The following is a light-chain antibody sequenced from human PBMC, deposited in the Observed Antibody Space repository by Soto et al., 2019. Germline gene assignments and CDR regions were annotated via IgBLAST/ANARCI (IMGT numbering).Light chain of an antibody. CDR1: QILVYSDGNTY. J-gene: IGKJ5*01. Sequence: DVVVTQSPLSLPVTLGQASSISCRSSQILVYSDGNTYLSWFQQRPGQSPRRLIYKVSNRDSGVPDRFSGSGSGTDFTLKISRVEAEDVGVYYCMQGTHWPPITFGQGTRLEIK. CDR3: MQGTHWPPIT. CDR2: KVS. V-gene: IGKV2-30*01.